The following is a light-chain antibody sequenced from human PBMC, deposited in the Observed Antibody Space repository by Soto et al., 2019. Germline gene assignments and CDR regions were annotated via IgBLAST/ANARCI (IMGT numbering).Light chain of an antibody. CDR1: SSDVGGYNY. Sequence: QSALTQPASVSGSPGQSITISCTGTSSDVGGYNYVSWYQQHPGKAPKLMIYEVSNGPSGVSNRFSGSKSGNTASLTISGLQAEDEADYYCSSYTSSSIDYVLGTGTKLTVL. CDR2: EVS. V-gene: IGLV2-14*01. J-gene: IGLJ1*01. CDR3: SSYTSSSIDYV.